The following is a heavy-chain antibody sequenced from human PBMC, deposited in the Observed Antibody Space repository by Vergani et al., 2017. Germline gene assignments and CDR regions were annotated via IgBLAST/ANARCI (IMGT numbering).Heavy chain of an antibody. CDR3: ARVQYYYDSSGYYYPGAFDI. D-gene: IGHD3-22*01. J-gene: IGHJ3*02. Sequence: QVQLVQSGAEVKKPGSSVKVSCKASGGTFSSYAISWVRQAPGQGLEWMGGIIPIFGTANYAQKFQGRVTITADESTSIAYMELSSLRSEDTAVYYCARVQYYYDSSGYYYPGAFDIWGQGTMVTVSS. CDR2: IIPIFGTA. V-gene: IGHV1-69*01. CDR1: GGTFSSYA.